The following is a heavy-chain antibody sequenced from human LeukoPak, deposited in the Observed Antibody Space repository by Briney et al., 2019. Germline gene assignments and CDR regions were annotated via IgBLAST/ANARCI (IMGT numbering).Heavy chain of an antibody. J-gene: IGHJ2*01. CDR2: IYYSGST. CDR3: ARGEYYGSGSYYQDWYFDL. CDR1: GGSISSYY. D-gene: IGHD3-10*01. Sequence: SETLSLTCTVSGGSISSYYWSWIRQHPGKGLEWIGYIYYSGSTYYNPSLKSRVTISVDTSKNQFSLKLSSVTAADTAVYYCARGEYYGSGSYYQDWYFDLWGRGTLVTVSS. V-gene: IGHV4-59*06.